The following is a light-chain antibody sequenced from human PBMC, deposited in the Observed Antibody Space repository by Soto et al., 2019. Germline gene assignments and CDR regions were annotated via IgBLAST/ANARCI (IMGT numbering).Light chain of an antibody. J-gene: IGKJ4*01. CDR1: QGISNH. CDR2: AAS. Sequence: IQLTQSPSSLSASVGDRVTITCRASQGISNHLGWYQQKPGKAPELLIYAASTLQTGVPSRFSGGGSGTDFTLTITSLQPEDFATHYCQQVNVYPSTFGGGTKVDIK. V-gene: IGKV1-9*01. CDR3: QQVNVYPST.